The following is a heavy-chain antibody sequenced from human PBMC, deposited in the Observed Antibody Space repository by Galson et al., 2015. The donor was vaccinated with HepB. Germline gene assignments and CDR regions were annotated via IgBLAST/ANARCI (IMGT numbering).Heavy chain of an antibody. CDR2: INTDTGNP. Sequence: SVKVSCKASGYTFTNNPINWVRQAPGQGLEWMGWINTDTGNPTYAQGFTGRFVLSLDTSVSTAYLQISSLRPEDTAVYYCARGGGGFCSSGTCYFDSWGQGSLVAVSS. V-gene: IGHV7-4-1*02. CDR3: ARGGGGFCSSGTCYFDS. D-gene: IGHD2-15*01. CDR1: GYTFTNNP. J-gene: IGHJ4*02.